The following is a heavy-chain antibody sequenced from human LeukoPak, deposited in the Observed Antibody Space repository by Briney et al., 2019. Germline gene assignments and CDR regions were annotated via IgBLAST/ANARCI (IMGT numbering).Heavy chain of an antibody. V-gene: IGHV1-69*13. Sequence: SVKVTCKASGGTFSSYAISWVRQAPGQGLEWMGGIIPIFGTANYAQKFQGRVTITADESTSTAYMELSSLRSEDTAVYYCARDYLVVATITETYYYYYGMDVWGKGTTVTVSS. J-gene: IGHJ6*04. CDR2: IIPIFGTA. CDR3: ARDYLVVATITETYYYYYGMDV. CDR1: GGTFSSYA. D-gene: IGHD5-12*01.